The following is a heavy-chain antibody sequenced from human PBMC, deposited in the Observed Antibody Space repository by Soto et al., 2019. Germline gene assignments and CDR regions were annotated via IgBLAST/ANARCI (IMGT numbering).Heavy chain of an antibody. CDR2: IDHSEST. D-gene: IGHD3-22*01. Sequence: SQTLSLPCGVYGGSFSGYYWSWIRQPPGRGLEWIGEIDHSESTNYNPSLKSRVTISIDASKNQFSLKPSSVTAADTAVYYCANYFDRADGMDVWGQGTTVTVSS. V-gene: IGHV4-34*01. J-gene: IGHJ6*02. CDR3: ANYFDRADGMDV. CDR1: GGSFSGYY.